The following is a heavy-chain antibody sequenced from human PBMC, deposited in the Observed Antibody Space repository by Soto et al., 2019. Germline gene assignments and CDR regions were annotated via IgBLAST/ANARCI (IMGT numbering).Heavy chain of an antibody. CDR2: MNPGVSS. V-gene: IGHV4-34*01. CDR3: SIVIRRGRLGHWSNS. D-gene: IGHD3-16*01. Sequence: PSEKVPGSDAGKGGPVSGSCWCVIRQPPGKGLEWIGEMNPGVSSNYNPSLKSRVTVSVDTSKKQFSLKLTSVTAADTAVYYCSIVIRRGRLGHWSNSSPHGTLVRASS. J-gene: IGHJ5*01. CDR1: GGPVSGSC.